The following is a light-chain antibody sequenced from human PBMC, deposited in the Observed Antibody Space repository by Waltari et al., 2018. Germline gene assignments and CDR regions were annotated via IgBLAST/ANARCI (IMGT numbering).Light chain of an antibody. CDR1: SGDIGSYDR. CDR2: EVI. CDR3: SSFTSSITVV. V-gene: IGLV2-18*02. Sequence: QSALTQPPSVSGSPGQSVTISCSGTSGDIGSYDRVSWYQQPPGTAPKLIIYEVINRPSGCPDRFSGSKSGNTASLTISGLQAEDEADYYCSSFTSSITVVFGGGTKLTVL. J-gene: IGLJ2*01.